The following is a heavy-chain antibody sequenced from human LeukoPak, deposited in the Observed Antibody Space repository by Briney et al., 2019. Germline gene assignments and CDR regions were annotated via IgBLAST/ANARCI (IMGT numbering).Heavy chain of an antibody. CDR2: ISAYNGNT. Sequence: GASVKVSCKASGYTFTSYGISWVRQAPGQGLEWMGWISAYNGNTNYAQKLQGRVTMTTDTSTSTAYMELRSLRSDDTAVYYCARDRIAVAGTRAYYYYGMDVWGQGTTVTVSS. CDR1: GYTFTSYG. D-gene: IGHD6-19*01. V-gene: IGHV1-18*01. CDR3: ARDRIAVAGTRAYYYYGMDV. J-gene: IGHJ6*02.